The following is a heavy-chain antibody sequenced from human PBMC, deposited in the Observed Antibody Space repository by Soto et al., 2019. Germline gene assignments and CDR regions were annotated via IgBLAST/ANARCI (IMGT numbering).Heavy chain of an antibody. J-gene: IGHJ4*02. CDR2: ISAYNGKT. D-gene: IGHD6-13*01. V-gene: IGHV1-18*01. CDR1: GYTFSSYG. Sequence: QVQLVQSGAEVKKPGASVKVSCKASGYTFSSYGISWVRQAPGEGLEWMGWISAYNGKTNYAQKFRGRVTMTTDTSTSTAYMELRSLRSDDTAVYYCPRSIAAAVDFDYWGQGTLVTVSS. CDR3: PRSIAAAVDFDY.